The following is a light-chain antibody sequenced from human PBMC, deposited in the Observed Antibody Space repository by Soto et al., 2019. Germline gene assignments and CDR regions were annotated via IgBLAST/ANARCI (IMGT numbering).Light chain of an antibody. V-gene: IGKV1-17*01. CDR2: SAS. Sequence: DIQMTQFPSSLSASVGDRVTITCRASQGIGNDLGWYQHKPGKAPKRLIFSASTLDSGVPSRFSGVGFGTEFTLTISSLQPEDFATYYCLHHYNYPLTLGGGTKVEIK. CDR3: LHHYNYPLT. J-gene: IGKJ4*01. CDR1: QGIGND.